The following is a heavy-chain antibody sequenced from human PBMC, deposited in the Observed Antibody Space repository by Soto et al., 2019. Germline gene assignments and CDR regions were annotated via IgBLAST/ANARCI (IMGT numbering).Heavy chain of an antibody. CDR3: ARGVGLPGFCLDL. V-gene: IGHV4-34*02. CDR1: GGSFSGYS. J-gene: IGHJ5*02. Sequence: QVQLQQWGAGLLKPSEALSLTCAVSGGSFSGYSWTWTWIRQPPGKGLEWIGEIDHSGGTNYNPSLKSRVTISVDTSRNHFSLKLTSVTAADTAVYYCARGVGLPGFCLDLWGQGTLVTVSS. D-gene: IGHD3-3*01. CDR2: IDHSGGT.